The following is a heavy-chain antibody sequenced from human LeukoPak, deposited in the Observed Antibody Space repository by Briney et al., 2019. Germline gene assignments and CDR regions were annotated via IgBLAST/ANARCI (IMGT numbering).Heavy chain of an antibody. D-gene: IGHD6-13*01. Sequence: GSLRLSCAASGFTFSSYAMHWIRQPPGKGLEWIGEINHSGSTNYNPSLKSRVTISVDTSKNQYSLKLRSVTAANAADKDVSSGAKLRLAAAAVPKPLDYWGQGTLVTVSS. CDR2: INHSGST. J-gene: IGHJ4*02. CDR3: SSGAKLRLAAAAVPKPLDY. CDR1: GFTFSSYA. V-gene: IGHV4-34*08.